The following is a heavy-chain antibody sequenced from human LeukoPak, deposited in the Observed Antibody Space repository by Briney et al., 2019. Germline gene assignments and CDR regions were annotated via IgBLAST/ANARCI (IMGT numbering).Heavy chain of an antibody. CDR1: GYTFTGYY. J-gene: IGHJ3*02. V-gene: IGHV1-2*02. Sequence: VASVKVSCKASGYTFTGYYMHWVRQAPGQGLEWMGWINPNSGGTNYAQKFQGRVTMTRDTSISTAYMELSRLRSEDTAVYYCARGNVRLRGAFDIWGQGTMVTVSS. CDR3: ARGNVRLRGAFDI. CDR2: INPNSGGT.